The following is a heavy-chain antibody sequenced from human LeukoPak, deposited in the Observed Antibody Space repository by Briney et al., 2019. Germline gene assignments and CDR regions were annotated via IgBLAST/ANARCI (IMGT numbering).Heavy chain of an antibody. CDR1: GYTFTDYD. CDR2: MNPNSGNT. CDR3: SRGLRDSSGKEYFDY. V-gene: IGHV1-8*01. J-gene: IGHJ4*02. Sequence: ASVTVSCRASGYTFTDYDINWVRQATGQGLEWLGWMNPNSGNTGYAQKFQGSVTMTRNTSITTAYMELNSLRSEDTAIYYCSRGLRDSSGKEYFDYWGQGTLVTVSS. D-gene: IGHD3-22*01.